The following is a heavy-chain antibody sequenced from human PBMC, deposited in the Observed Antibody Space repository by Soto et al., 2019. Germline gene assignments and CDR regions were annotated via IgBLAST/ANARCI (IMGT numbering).Heavy chain of an antibody. D-gene: IGHD6-13*01. V-gene: IGHV3-66*03. CDR2: IYSGGST. Sequence: EVQLVESGGGLIQAGGSLRLSCAASGFTVSSNYMSWVRQAPGKGLEWVSVIYSGGSTYYADSVKGRFTISRDSSKNTLYLQMNSLRADDTAVYYCARGGHGIAAADSFYPWGQGTLVTFSS. CDR1: GFTVSSNY. J-gene: IGHJ5*02. CDR3: ARGGHGIAAADSFYP.